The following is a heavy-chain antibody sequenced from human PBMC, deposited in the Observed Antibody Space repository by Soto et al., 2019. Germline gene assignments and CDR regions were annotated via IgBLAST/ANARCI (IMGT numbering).Heavy chain of an antibody. CDR2: IYYSGST. CDR1: GGSISSSSYY. V-gene: IGHV4-39*01. J-gene: IGHJ4*02. CDR3: AQTGLFDY. D-gene: IGHD3-9*01. Sequence: PSETLSLTCTVSGGSISSSSYYWGWIRQPPGKGLEWIGSIYYSGSTYYNPSLKSRVTISVDTSKNQFSLKLSSVTAADTAVYYCAQTGLFDYWGQGTLVTVSS.